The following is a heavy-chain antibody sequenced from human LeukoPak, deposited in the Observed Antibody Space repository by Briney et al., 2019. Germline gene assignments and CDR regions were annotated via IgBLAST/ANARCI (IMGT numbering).Heavy chain of an antibody. V-gene: IGHV1-3*01. D-gene: IGHD3-10*01. CDR3: ASTNYYGSGSEYYYYYGMDV. J-gene: IGHJ6*02. Sequence: ASVKVSCKASGYTFTSYAMHWVRQAPGQRLEWMGWINAGNGNTKYSQKFQGRVTMTRDTSTSTVYMELSSLRSEDTAVYYCASTNYYGSGSEYYYYYGMDVWGQGTTVTVSS. CDR2: INAGNGNT. CDR1: GYTFTSYA.